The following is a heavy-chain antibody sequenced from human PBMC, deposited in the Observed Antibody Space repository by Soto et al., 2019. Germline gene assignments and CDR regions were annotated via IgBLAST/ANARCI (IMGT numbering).Heavy chain of an antibody. J-gene: IGHJ6*02. Sequence: GGSLRLSCAASGFTFSSYAMSWVRQAPGKGLEWVSAISGSGGSTYYADSVKGRFTISRDNSKNTLYLQMNSLRAEDTAVYYCAKIPHSSWPLSYYYGMDVWGQGTTVTVSS. CDR3: AKIPHSSWPLSYYYGMDV. D-gene: IGHD6-13*01. CDR1: GFTFSSYA. CDR2: ISGSGGST. V-gene: IGHV3-23*01.